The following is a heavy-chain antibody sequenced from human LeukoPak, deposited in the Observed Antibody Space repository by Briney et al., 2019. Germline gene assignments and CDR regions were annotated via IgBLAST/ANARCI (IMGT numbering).Heavy chain of an antibody. CDR3: ASARSGVVPAATNLYNWFDP. CDR1: GGTFSSYA. D-gene: IGHD2-2*01. J-gene: IGHJ5*02. CDR2: IIPIFGTA. V-gene: IGHV1-69*13. Sequence: SVKVSCKASGGTFSSYAISWVRQAPGQGLEWMGGIIPIFGTANYAQKFQGRVTITADESTSTAYMELSRLRSDDTAVYYCASARSGVVPAATNLYNWFDPWGQGTLVTVSS.